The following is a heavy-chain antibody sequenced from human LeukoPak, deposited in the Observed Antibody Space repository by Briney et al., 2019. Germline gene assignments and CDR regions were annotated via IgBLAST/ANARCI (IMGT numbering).Heavy chain of an antibody. J-gene: IGHJ4*02. CDR3: ERDRAEPEGYYDSSGYYYYFDY. V-gene: IGHV3-21*01. CDR2: ISSSSSYI. Sequence: GGSLRLSCAASGFTFSSYSMNWVRQAPGKGLEWVSSISSSSSYIYYADSVKGRFTISRDNAKNSLYLQMNSLRAEDTAVYYCERDRAEPEGYYDSSGYYYYFDYWGQGTLVTVSS. CDR1: GFTFSSYS. D-gene: IGHD3-22*01.